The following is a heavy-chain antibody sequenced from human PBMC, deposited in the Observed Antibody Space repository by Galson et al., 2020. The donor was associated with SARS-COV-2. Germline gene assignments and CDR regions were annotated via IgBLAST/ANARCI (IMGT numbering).Heavy chain of an antibody. CDR2: ISYDGSNK. CDR1: GFTFSSYG. CDR3: ARELLDGMDV. V-gene: IGHV3-30*03. Sequence: GESLKISCAASGFTFSSYGMHWVRQAPGKGLEWVAVISYDGSNKYYADSVKGRFTISRDNSKNTLYLQMNCLRAEDTAVYYCARELLDGMDVWGQGTTVTVSS. D-gene: IGHD2-15*01. J-gene: IGHJ6*02.